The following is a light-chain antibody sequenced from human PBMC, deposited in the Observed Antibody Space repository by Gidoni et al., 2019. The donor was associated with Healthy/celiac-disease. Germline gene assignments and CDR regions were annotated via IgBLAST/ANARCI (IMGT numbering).Light chain of an antibody. V-gene: IGKV3-11*01. Sequence: EIVLTQSPATLSLSPGERATLSCRASQSVSSYLAWYQQKPGQAPRLLIYDASNRATGIPDRFSGSGSGTDFTLTISSLEPEDFAVYYCQQRSNWPPRGTFGGGTKVEIK. J-gene: IGKJ4*01. CDR2: DAS. CDR1: QSVSSY. CDR3: QQRSNWPPRGT.